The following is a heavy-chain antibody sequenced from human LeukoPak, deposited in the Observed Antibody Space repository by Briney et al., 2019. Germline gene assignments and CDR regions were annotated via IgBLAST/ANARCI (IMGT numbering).Heavy chain of an antibody. Sequence: GGSLRLSCAASGFTFSSYGMHWVRQAPGKGLERVAVISYDGSNKYYADSVKGRFTISRDNSKNTLYLQMNSLRAEDTAVYYCAKDLVVVPDYWGQGTLVTVSS. CDR2: ISYDGSNK. CDR3: AKDLVVVPDY. V-gene: IGHV3-30*18. D-gene: IGHD2-21*01. J-gene: IGHJ4*02. CDR1: GFTFSSYG.